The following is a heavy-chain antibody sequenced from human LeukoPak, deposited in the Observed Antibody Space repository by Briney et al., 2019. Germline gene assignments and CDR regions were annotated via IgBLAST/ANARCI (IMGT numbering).Heavy chain of an antibody. CDR2: IYYSGST. J-gene: IGHJ3*02. CDR1: GGSISSSSYY. CDR3: ARDLVYYYGSGSYGDAFDI. D-gene: IGHD3-10*01. Sequence: KPSETLSLTCTVSGGSISSSSYYWGWIRQPPGKGLEWIGSIYYSGSTYYNPSLKSRVTISVDTSKNQFSLKLSSVTAADTAVYYCARDLVYYYGSGSYGDAFDIWGQGTMVTVSS. V-gene: IGHV4-39*07.